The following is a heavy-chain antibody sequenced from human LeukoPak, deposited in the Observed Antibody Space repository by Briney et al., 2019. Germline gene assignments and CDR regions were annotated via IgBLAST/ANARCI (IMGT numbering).Heavy chain of an antibody. CDR3: ARELVRGVIGAFDI. V-gene: IGHV4-59*01. D-gene: IGHD3-10*01. Sequence: PSETLSLTCTVSGGSIGEYYVSWIRQPPGKGLEWIGYIYGSGSTNYNPSLKSRVTISVDTSKNHFSLKLSSVTAADTAVYYCARELVRGVIGAFDIWGQGTMVTVSS. CDR2: IYGSGST. J-gene: IGHJ3*02. CDR1: GGSIGEYY.